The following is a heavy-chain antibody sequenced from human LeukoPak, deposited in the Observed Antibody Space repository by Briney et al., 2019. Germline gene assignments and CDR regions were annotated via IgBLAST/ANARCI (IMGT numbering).Heavy chain of an antibody. J-gene: IGHJ4*02. D-gene: IGHD7-27*01. V-gene: IGHV4-39*07. CDR3: ASNTGTVFDY. CDR2: IYYSGST. CDR1: GGSISSTSYY. Sequence: SETLSLTCTVSGGSISSTSYYWGWIRQPPGKGLEWIGSIYYSGSTYYNPSLRSRVTISVHTSKNQFSLKLNSVTAADTAVYYCASNTGTVFDYWGQGALVTVSS.